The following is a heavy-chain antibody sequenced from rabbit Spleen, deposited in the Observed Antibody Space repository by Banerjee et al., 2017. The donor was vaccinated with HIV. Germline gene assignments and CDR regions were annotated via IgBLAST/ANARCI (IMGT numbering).Heavy chain of an antibody. D-gene: IGHD1-1*01. Sequence: QEQLEESGGGLVQPGGSLKLSCTVSGFDISKYGVTWVRQAPGKGLEWIACIYTGSTITAWYASWAKGRVTISKTSSTTVTLQMTSLTAADTATYFCAKGIPANANYLREMALWGPGTLVTVS. CDR2: IYTGSTITA. V-gene: IGHV1S45*01. J-gene: IGHJ6*01. CDR1: GFDISKYG. CDR3: AKGIPANANYLREMAL.